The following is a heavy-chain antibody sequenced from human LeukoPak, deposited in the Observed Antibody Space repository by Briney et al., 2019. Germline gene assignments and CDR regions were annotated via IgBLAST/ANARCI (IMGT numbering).Heavy chain of an antibody. CDR1: GGSFSGYY. V-gene: IGHV4-34*01. CDR2: INHSGST. J-gene: IGHJ4*02. D-gene: IGHD4-11*01. CDR3: ANLHFSDY. Sequence: SETLSLTCAVYGGSFSGYYWSWIRQPPGKGLEWIGEINHSGSTNYNPSLKSRVTISVDTSKNQFSLKLSSVTAADMVVYYCANLHFSDYWGQGTLVTVPS.